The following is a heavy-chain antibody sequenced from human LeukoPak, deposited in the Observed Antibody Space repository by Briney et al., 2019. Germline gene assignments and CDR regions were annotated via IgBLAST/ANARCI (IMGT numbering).Heavy chain of an antibody. Sequence: PSETLSLTCTVSGGSISSGSYYWSWIRQPAGKGLEWIGRIYTSGSTNYNPSLKSRVTISVDTSKNQFSLKLSSVTAADTAVYYCARGWSGYANYWGQGTLVTVSS. D-gene: IGHD3-3*01. CDR3: ARGWSGYANY. CDR1: GGSISSGSYY. J-gene: IGHJ4*02. V-gene: IGHV4-61*02. CDR2: IYTSGST.